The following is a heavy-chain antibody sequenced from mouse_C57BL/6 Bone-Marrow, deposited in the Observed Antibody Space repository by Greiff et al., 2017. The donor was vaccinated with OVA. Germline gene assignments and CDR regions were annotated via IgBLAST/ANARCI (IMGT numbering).Heavy chain of an antibody. D-gene: IGHD1-1*01. V-gene: IGHV1-55*01. CDR2: IYPGSGST. CDR1: GYTFTSYW. CDR3: AREGLLRLVGGY. J-gene: IGHJ2*01. Sequence: QVQLQQPGAELVKPGASVKMSCKASGYTFTSYWITWVKQRPGPGLEWIGDIYPGSGSTNYNEKFKSKATLTVDTSSSTAYMQLSSLTSEDSAVYYCAREGLLRLVGGYWGQGTTLTVSS.